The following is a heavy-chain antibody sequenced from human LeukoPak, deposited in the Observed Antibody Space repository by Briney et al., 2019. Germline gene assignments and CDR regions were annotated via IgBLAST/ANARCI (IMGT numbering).Heavy chain of an antibody. CDR1: GFTFSSYG. J-gene: IGHJ6*03. CDR2: IDGSGGAI. V-gene: IGHV3-23*01. D-gene: IGHD1-26*01. CDR3: AKDRDRIVYYMDV. Sequence: GGSLRLTCAASGFTFSSYGMSWVRQAPGKGLQWVSQIDGSGGAIYYADSVRGRFTISRDNSKNTLFLEMNSLRAEDTAVYYCAKDRDRIVYYMDVWGKGTTVTVSS.